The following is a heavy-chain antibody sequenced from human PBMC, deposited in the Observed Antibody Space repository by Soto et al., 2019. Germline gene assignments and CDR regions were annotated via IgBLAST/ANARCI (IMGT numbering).Heavy chain of an antibody. D-gene: IGHD6-13*01. J-gene: IGHJ4*02. CDR1: GFTFSNFA. CDR2: INHSGST. Sequence: GSLRLSCTGSGFTFSNFAMDWVRQAPGKGLEWIGEINHSGSTNYNPSLKSRVTISVDTSKNQFSLKLSSVTAADTAVYYCARKWSSWYSFDYWGQGTRVTVS. CDR3: ARKWSSWYSFDY. V-gene: IGHV4-34*01.